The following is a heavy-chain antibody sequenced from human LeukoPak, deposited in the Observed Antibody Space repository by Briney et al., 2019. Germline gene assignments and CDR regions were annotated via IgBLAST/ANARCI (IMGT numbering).Heavy chain of an antibody. CDR2: IRQDDIER. V-gene: IGHV3-7*01. D-gene: IGHD2/OR15-2a*01. CDR1: GFTFSTYW. CDR3: VRGCNRAHCPYFFDS. J-gene: IGHJ4*02. Sequence: GGSLRLSCAASGFTFSTYWMTWLRQAPGKGLEWVATIRQDDIERHLVDSVKGRFFISRDNAKNSLYLQMNSLTVEDTAVYYCVRGCNRAHCPYFFDSWGQGTLITVS.